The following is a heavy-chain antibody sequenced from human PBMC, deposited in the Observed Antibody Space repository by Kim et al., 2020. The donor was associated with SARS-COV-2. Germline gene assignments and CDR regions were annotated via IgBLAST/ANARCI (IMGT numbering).Heavy chain of an antibody. D-gene: IGHD3-22*01. Sequence: SETLSLTCTVSGGSISSSSYYWGWIRQPPGKGLEWIGSIYYSGSTYYNPSLKSRVTISVDTSKNQFSLKLSSVTAADTAVYYCASHEDDSSENWFDPWGQGTLVTVSS. CDR3: ASHEDDSSENWFDP. V-gene: IGHV4-39*01. CDR2: IYYSGST. CDR1: GGSISSSSYY. J-gene: IGHJ5*02.